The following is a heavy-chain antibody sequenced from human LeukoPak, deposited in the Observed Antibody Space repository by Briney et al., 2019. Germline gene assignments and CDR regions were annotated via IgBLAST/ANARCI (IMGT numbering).Heavy chain of an antibody. D-gene: IGHD6-6*01. V-gene: IGHV4-39*01. CDR3: ARSLRGAAHHFDY. Sequence: PSQTLSLTCTVSGGSISSGGYYWSWIRQPPGKGLEWIGSIYFTGNAYYNPSLKSRVTISVDTSKNQFSLILRSVTAADTAVYYCARSLRGAAHHFDYWGQGTLVTVSS. J-gene: IGHJ4*02. CDR2: IYFTGNA. CDR1: GGSISSGGYY.